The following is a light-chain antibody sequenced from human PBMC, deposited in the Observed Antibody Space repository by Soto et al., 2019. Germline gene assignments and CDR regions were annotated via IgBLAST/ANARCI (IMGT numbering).Light chain of an antibody. Sequence: DIQMTQSPSSLSASVGDRVTITCRASQDISTYLAWFQQKPGKVPKLLIYAGSALQSGVPSRFRGSGSGTDFTLTISSLQPEDVATYYCQKYNSVPQTFGPGTQVDIK. CDR1: QDISTY. CDR3: QKYNSVPQT. CDR2: AGS. J-gene: IGKJ3*01. V-gene: IGKV1-27*01.